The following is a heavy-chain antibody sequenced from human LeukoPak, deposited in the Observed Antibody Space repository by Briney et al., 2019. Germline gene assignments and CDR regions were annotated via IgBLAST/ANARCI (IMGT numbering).Heavy chain of an antibody. CDR3: ARERGKRGYGYGPLVDY. V-gene: IGHV3-23*01. Sequence: GGSLRLSCAASGFTFSSYGMSWVRQAPGKGLEWVSAISGSGGSTYYADSVKGRFTISRDNSKNTLYLQMNSLRAEDTAVYYCARERGKRGYGYGPLVDYWGQGTLVTVSS. CDR1: GFTFSSYG. J-gene: IGHJ4*02. CDR2: ISGSGGST. D-gene: IGHD5-18*01.